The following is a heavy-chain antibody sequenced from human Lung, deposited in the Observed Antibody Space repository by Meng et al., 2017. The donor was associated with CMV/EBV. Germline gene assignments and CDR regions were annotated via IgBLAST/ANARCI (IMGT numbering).Heavy chain of an antibody. V-gene: IGHV4-34*01. CDR3: ARTTYDFWSGIYYYYYYGMDV. CDR2: INHSGST. CDR1: GGSFSGYY. Sequence: SETLSLTCAVYGGSFSGYYWSWIRQPPGKGLEWIGEINHSGSTNYNPSLKSRVTISVDTSKNQFSLKLSSVTAADTAVYYCARTTYDFWSGIYYYYYYGMDVWGPGNTVHVSS. D-gene: IGHD3-3*01. J-gene: IGHJ6*01.